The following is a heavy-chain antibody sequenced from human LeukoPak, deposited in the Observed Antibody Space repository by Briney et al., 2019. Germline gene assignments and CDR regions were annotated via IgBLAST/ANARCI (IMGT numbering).Heavy chain of an antibody. D-gene: IGHD3-9*01. CDR2: IYPGDSDT. Sequence: GASLKISCKGSGYSFTSYWIGWVRQMPGKGLEWMGIIYPGDSDTRYSPSFQGQVTISADKSISTAYLQWSSLEASDTALYYCARGYFDLNYYYYYYMDVWGKGTTVTVSS. J-gene: IGHJ6*03. CDR3: ARGYFDLNYYYYYYMDV. V-gene: IGHV5-51*01. CDR1: GYSFTSYW.